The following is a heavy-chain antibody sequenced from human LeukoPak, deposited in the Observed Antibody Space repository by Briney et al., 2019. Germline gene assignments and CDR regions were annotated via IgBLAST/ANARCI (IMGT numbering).Heavy chain of an antibody. J-gene: IGHJ3*02. CDR1: GFTFDDYA. Sequence: QPGRSLRLSCAASGFTFDDYAMHWVRQAPGKGLEWVSGISWNSGSIGYADSVKGRFTISRDNAKNSLYLQMNSLRAEDTAVYYCAREYYDILTGYRTDAFNIWGQGTMVTVSS. CDR2: ISWNSGSI. V-gene: IGHV3-9*01. D-gene: IGHD3-9*01. CDR3: AREYYDILTGYRTDAFNI.